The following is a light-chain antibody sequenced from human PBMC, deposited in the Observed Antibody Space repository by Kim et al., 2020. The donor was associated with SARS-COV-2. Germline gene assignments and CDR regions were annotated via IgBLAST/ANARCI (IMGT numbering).Light chain of an antibody. J-gene: IGLJ2*01. CDR3: QAWDSSTVV. CDR1: KLGDKY. CDR2: QDS. V-gene: IGLV3-1*01. Sequence: VSPGQTASITCSGYKLGDKYACWYQQKPGQSPVLVIYQDSKRPSGIPERFSGSNSGNTATLTISGTQAMDEADYYCQAWDSSTVVFGGGTQLTVL.